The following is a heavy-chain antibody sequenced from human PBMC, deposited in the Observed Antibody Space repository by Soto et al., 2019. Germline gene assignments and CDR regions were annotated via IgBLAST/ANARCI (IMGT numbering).Heavy chain of an antibody. CDR3: ARDLRRIAAAGNLFDP. D-gene: IGHD6-13*01. V-gene: IGHV4-31*03. Sequence: SGIRPLTSSALGDSISNLDYFRAWIRTPPGQALEYIGYIYKSATTYYNPSFESRVAISVDTSKSQFSLNVTSVTAADTAVYDGARDLRRIAAAGNLFDPWVQGTLVPVS. J-gene: IGHJ5*02. CDR2: IYKSATT. CDR1: GDSISNLDYF.